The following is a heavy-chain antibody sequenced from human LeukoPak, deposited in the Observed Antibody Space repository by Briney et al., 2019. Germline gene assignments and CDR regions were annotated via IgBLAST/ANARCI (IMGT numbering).Heavy chain of an antibody. V-gene: IGHV3-23*01. Sequence: GGSLRLSCSASGFTFTTYGMNWVRQAPGKGLEWVSGIGGSGTRTYYADSVKGRFTISRDNSKNTLYLQMNSLRAEDTVVYYCARDLPTVAYCGGDCYSADAFDIWGQGTMVTVSS. CDR3: ARDLPTVAYCGGDCYSADAFDI. J-gene: IGHJ3*02. CDR2: IGGSGTRT. D-gene: IGHD2-21*02. CDR1: GFTFTTYG.